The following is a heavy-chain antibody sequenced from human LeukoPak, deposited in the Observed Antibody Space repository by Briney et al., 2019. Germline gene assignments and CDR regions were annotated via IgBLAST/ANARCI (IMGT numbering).Heavy chain of an antibody. D-gene: IGHD3-16*02. CDR3: VKRLTLGDLSIKGAFAL. Sequence: GGSLRLSCAASGFTFSTFAMIWVRQPPGKGLEWVSSIFPSGGEIHYTDSVKGRFTISRDTSRNTLFLQMNSLRVEDSAMYYCVKRLTLGDLSIKGAFALWGQGTMVTVAS. J-gene: IGHJ3*01. CDR2: IFPSGGEI. V-gene: IGHV3-23*01. CDR1: GFTFSTFA.